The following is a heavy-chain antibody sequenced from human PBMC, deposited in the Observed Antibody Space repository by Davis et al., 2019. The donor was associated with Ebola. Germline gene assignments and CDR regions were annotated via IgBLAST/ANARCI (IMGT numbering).Heavy chain of an antibody. CDR2: ISGSGGST. D-gene: IGHD1-26*01. V-gene: IGHV3-23*01. CDR1: GFTFSSYA. CDR3: AKDLVGAPD. J-gene: IGHJ4*02. Sequence: GESLKISCAASGFTFSSYAMSWVRQAPGKGLEWVSAISGSGGSTYYADSVKGRFTISRDNSKNTLYLQMNSLRAEDTAVYYCAKDLVGAPDWGQGTLVTVSS.